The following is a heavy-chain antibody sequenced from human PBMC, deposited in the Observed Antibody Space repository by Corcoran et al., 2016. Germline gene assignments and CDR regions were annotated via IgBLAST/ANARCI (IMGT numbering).Heavy chain of an antibody. CDR1: GFTFRNYG. D-gene: IGHD2-2*01. V-gene: IGHV3-33*01. CDR2: IQHDGSVE. CDR3: ARDDCGTPTCLVA. Sequence: QVQLVESWGGVVQPGRSLRFSCASSGFTFRNYGMHWVRQAPGKGLEWVAAIQHDGSVEYYADSVKGRFTISREDFKNTVYLQVNSLRAEETAVYYWARDDCGTPTCLVAWGKGTLVTVSS. J-gene: IGHJ5*02.